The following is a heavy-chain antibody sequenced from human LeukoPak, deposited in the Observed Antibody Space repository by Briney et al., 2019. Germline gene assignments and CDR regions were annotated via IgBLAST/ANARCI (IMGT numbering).Heavy chain of an antibody. J-gene: IGHJ3*02. D-gene: IGHD3-10*01. Sequence: ASVKASCKASGYTFTSYYMHWVRQAPGQGLEWMGIINPSGGSTSYAQKFQGRVTMTRDTSISTAYMELSRLRSDDTAVYYCARVISRGVTGLHAFDIWGQGTMVTVSS. V-gene: IGHV1-46*01. CDR2: INPSGGST. CDR3: ARVISRGVTGLHAFDI. CDR1: GYTFTSYY.